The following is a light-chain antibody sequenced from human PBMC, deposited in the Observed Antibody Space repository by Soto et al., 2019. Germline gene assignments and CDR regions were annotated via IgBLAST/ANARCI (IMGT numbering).Light chain of an antibody. V-gene: IGKV3-20*01. CDR1: QSVSNNY. CDR2: DAS. Sequence: EIVLTQSPGTLSLSPGDGATLSCRASQSVSNNYLAWYQQIPGQAPRLLIYDASSRATGIPDRFSGSGSGTDFTLTISRLEPEDFAVYYCQQYGGSPWTFGQGTKVEIK. J-gene: IGKJ1*01. CDR3: QQYGGSPWT.